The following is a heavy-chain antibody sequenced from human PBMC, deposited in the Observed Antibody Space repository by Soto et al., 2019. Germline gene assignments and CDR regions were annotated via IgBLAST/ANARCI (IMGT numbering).Heavy chain of an antibody. CDR2: MSSSGGTI. V-gene: IGHV3-11*01. CDR3: ARAPSNSWRGYHYLYHFDY. D-gene: IGHD3-22*01. Sequence: PGGSLRLSCEASEFTFSDYYMSWIRQAPGKGLEWISYMSSSGGTIYYADSVKGRFTISRDNAKNSLYLQMNSLRAEDTAVYYCARAPSNSWRGYHYLYHFDYWGQGTPVTVSS. CDR1: EFTFSDYY. J-gene: IGHJ4*02.